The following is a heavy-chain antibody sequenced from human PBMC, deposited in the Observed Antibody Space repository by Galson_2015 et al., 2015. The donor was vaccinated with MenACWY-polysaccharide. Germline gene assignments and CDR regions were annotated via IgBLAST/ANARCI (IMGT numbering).Heavy chain of an antibody. V-gene: IGHV3-30*02. Sequence: SLRLSCAASGFTFSSHGMHWVRQAPGKGLKWVAFIRYDGRDKYYADSVKGRFTLSRDNSKNTLYLQMDSLRAEDTAVYYCAKDRTAAASDGDYWGQGTLVTVSS. D-gene: IGHD6-13*01. J-gene: IGHJ4*02. CDR1: GFTFSSHG. CDR2: IRYDGRDK. CDR3: AKDRTAAASDGDY.